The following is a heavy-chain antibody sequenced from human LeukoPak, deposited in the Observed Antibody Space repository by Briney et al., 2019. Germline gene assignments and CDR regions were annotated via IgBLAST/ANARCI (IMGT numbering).Heavy chain of an antibody. CDR3: ARAGGFCVSSTSCHGLDY. J-gene: IGHJ4*02. Sequence: SETLSLTCTVSGGSISSYYWSWIRQPAGKGLEWIGRIYTSGSTNYNPSLKSRVTMSVDTSKNQFSLKLSSVTAADTAVYYCARAGGFCVSSTSCHGLDYWGRGTLVTVSS. CDR1: GGSISSYY. D-gene: IGHD2-2*01. CDR2: IYTSGST. V-gene: IGHV4-4*07.